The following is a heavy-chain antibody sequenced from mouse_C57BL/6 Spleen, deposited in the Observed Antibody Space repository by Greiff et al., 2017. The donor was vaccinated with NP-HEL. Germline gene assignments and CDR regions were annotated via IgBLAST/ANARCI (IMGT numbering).Heavy chain of an antibody. J-gene: IGHJ3*01. CDR3: AAGSSYKAY. V-gene: IGHV1-59*01. Sequence: VQLQQPGAELVRPGTSVKLSCKASGYTFTSYWMHWVKQRPGQGLEWIGVIDPSDSYTNYNQKFKGKATLTVDTSSSTAYMQLSSLTSEDSAVYYCAAGSSYKAYWGQGTLVTVSA. CDR1: GYTFTSYW. CDR2: IDPSDSYT. D-gene: IGHD1-1*01.